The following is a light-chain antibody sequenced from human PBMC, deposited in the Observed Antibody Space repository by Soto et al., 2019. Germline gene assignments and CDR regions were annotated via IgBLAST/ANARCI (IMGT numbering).Light chain of an antibody. J-gene: IGKJ2*01. CDR2: DAS. CDR1: QSVSYK. CDR3: PHYDSWPYT. V-gene: IGKV3-15*01. Sequence: EIVMTQSPGTLSVSPGERATLHCRASQSVSYKLAWYQQRPGQAPRLLIYDASTRATGIPARFSGSGSGTAFTLTISSLQSEDSGVYLCPHYDSWPYTFARGTKLEIQ.